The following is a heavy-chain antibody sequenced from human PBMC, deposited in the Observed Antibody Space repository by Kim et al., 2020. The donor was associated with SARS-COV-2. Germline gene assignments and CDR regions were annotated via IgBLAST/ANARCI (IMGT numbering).Heavy chain of an antibody. CDR2: ISSSSSYI. CDR3: ARGRTGMLTNWFDP. V-gene: IGHV3-21*01. J-gene: IGHJ5*02. CDR1: GFTFSSYS. D-gene: IGHD2-8*01. Sequence: GGSLRLSCAASGFTFSSYSMNWVRQAPGKGLEWVSSISSSSSYIYYADSVKGRFTISRDNAKNSLYLQMNSLRAEDTAVYYCARGRTGMLTNWFDPWGQGTLVTVSS.